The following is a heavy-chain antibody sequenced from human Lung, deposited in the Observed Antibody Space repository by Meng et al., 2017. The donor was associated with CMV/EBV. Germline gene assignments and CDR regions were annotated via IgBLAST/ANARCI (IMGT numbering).Heavy chain of an antibody. J-gene: IGHJ4*02. CDR2: IGTVGDT. CDR1: GFTFSTYD. CDR3: ARARSRTHFDY. Sequence: GGSXRLSCTASGFTFSTYDFHWVRQPTGKGLERVSSIGTVGDTYSIGSVKGRFIISREDAKNSVYLQMNGLRDGDTGLYYCARARSRTHFDYWGQGALVTVSS. V-gene: IGHV3-13*01. D-gene: IGHD2-2*01.